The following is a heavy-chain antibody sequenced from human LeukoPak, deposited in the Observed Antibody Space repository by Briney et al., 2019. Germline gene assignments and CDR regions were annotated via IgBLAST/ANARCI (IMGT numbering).Heavy chain of an antibody. V-gene: IGHV3-23*01. Sequence: GGSLRLSCAASEFDFSSHAMTWVRQAPGKGLEWVSAISISGSKTYYADSVKGRFTISRDNSKNTLYLQMNSLRAEDTAVYYCARAWREAAAFVYFHHWGQGTLVTVSS. CDR1: EFDFSSHA. D-gene: IGHD6-13*01. CDR2: ISISGSKT. J-gene: IGHJ1*01. CDR3: ARAWREAAAFVYFHH.